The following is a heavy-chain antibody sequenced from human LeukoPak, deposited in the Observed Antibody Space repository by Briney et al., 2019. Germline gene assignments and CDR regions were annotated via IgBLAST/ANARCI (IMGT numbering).Heavy chain of an antibody. V-gene: IGHV3-21*06. J-gene: IGHJ4*02. CDR3: GTWTTVASYFDY. CDR2: ISSSSTYI. D-gene: IGHD4-17*01. CDR1: GFTFSTYS. Sequence: GGSLRLSCAASGFTFSTYSINWVRQAPGKGLEWVSSISSSSTYIYYADSLKGRFTISRDNAKNSLYLQMNSLRAEDTAVYYCGTWTTVASYFDYWGQGTLVTVSS.